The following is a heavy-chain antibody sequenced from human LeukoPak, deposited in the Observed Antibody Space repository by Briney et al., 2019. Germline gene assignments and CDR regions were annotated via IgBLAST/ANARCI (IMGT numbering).Heavy chain of an antibody. CDR2: IYHSGST. J-gene: IGHJ6*02. Sequence: SETLSLTCTVSGYSISSGYYWGWIRQPPGKGLEWIGSIYHSGSTYYNPSLKSRVTISVDTSKNQFSLKLSSVTAADTAVYYCARDRDYGVDYYGMDVWGQGTTVTVSS. D-gene: IGHD4-17*01. CDR1: GYSISSGYY. V-gene: IGHV4-38-2*02. CDR3: ARDRDYGVDYYGMDV.